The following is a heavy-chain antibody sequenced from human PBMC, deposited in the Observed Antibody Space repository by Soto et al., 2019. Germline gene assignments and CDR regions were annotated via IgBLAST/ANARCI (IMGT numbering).Heavy chain of an antibody. CDR2: ISAYNGNT. J-gene: IGHJ5*02. V-gene: IGHV1-18*01. Sequence: QVQLVQSGAEVKKPGASVKVSCKASGYTFTSYGISWVRQAPGQGLEWMGWISAYNGNTNYAQKLQGRVTMTTDTSTSTAYIELRSLRSDDTAVYYCARRVVPAAIRGRGWFDPWGQGTLVTVSS. CDR3: ARRVVPAAIRGRGWFDP. CDR1: GYTFTSYG. D-gene: IGHD2-2*02.